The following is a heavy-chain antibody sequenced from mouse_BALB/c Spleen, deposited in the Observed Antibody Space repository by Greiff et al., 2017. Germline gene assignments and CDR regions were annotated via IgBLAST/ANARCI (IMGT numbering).Heavy chain of an antibody. D-gene: IGHD1-1*01. Sequence: QVQLKQSGAELVRPGSSVKISCKASGYAFSSYWMNWVKQRPGQGLEWIGQIYPGDGDTNYNGKFKGKATLTAGKSSSTAYMQLSSLTSEDSAVYFCARESIIYAMDYWGQGTSVTVSS. J-gene: IGHJ4*01. V-gene: IGHV1-80*01. CDR3: ARESIIYAMDY. CDR1: GYAFSSYW. CDR2: IYPGDGDT.